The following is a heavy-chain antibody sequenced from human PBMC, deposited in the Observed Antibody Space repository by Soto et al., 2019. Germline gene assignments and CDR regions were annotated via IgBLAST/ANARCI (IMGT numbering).Heavy chain of an antibody. J-gene: IGHJ5*02. V-gene: IGHV5-51*01. Sequence: EVQLVQSGAEVKKPGESLKISCKGSGYSFTSYWIGWVRQMPGKGLEWMGIIYPGDSDTRYSPSFQSQVTISADKSISTAYLQWSSLKASDTAMYYCARLFTTMVRGARYNWFDPWGQGTLVTVSS. D-gene: IGHD3-10*01. CDR1: GYSFTSYW. CDR3: ARLFTTMVRGARYNWFDP. CDR2: IYPGDSDT.